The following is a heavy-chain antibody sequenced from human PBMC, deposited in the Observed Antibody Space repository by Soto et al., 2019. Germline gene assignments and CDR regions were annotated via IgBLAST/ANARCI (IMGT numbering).Heavy chain of an antibody. CDR2: MYYSGNT. CDR3: ARHRGPTGPNY. CDR1: GGSISSYY. V-gene: IGHV4-59*08. D-gene: IGHD3-10*01. Sequence: SETLSLTCTVSGGSISSYYWSWIRQPPGKGLEWIGYMYYSGNTNYNPSLKSRVTISVDTSKNQLSLNLRSVTAADTAVYYCARHRGPTGPNYWGQGTLVTVSS. J-gene: IGHJ4*02.